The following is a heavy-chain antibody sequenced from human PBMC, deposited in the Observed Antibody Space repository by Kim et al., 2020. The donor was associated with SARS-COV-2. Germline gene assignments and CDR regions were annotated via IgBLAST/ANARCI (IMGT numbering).Heavy chain of an antibody. Sequence: GGSLRLSCTASGFTFGDYAMSWFRQAPGKGLEWVGFIRSKAYGGTTEYAASVKGRFTISRDDSKSIAYLQMNSLKTEDTAVYYCTRDKGTVEMATTTFDYWGQGTLVTVSS. CDR3: TRDKGTVEMATTTFDY. CDR1: GFTFGDYA. CDR2: IRSKAYGGTT. J-gene: IGHJ4*02. V-gene: IGHV3-49*03. D-gene: IGHD4-4*01.